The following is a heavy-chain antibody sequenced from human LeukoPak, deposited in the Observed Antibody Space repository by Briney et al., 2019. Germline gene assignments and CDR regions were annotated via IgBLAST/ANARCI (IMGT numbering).Heavy chain of an antibody. CDR1: GGSFSGFF. CDR3: ATRGDYSDTSGNSYDALDI. CDR2: VGHSGSA. D-gene: IGHD3-22*01. Sequence: SETLSLTCAVYGGSFSGFFWRWIRQPPGKGLEWIGDVGHSGSADYNPSLKSRVTISADPSKSQFSLKLTSVTAADTAVYYCATRGDYSDTSGNSYDALDIWGQGTMVTVSS. J-gene: IGHJ3*02. V-gene: IGHV4-34*01.